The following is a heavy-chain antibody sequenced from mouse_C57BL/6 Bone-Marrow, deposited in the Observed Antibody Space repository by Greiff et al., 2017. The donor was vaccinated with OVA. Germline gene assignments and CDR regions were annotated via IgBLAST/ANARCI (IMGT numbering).Heavy chain of an antibody. Sequence: QVQLKQSGAELARPGASVKLSCKASGYTFTSYGISWVKQRTGQGLEWIGEIYPRSGNTYYNEKFKGKATLTADKSSSTAYMELRSLTSEDSAVYFCASDLLWLRRFDYWGQGTTLTVSS. CDR1: GYTFTSYG. CDR3: ASDLLWLRRFDY. D-gene: IGHD2-2*01. J-gene: IGHJ2*01. V-gene: IGHV1-81*01. CDR2: IYPRSGNT.